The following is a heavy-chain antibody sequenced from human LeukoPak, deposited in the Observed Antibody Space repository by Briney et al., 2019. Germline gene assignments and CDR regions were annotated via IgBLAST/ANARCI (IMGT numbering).Heavy chain of an antibody. CDR2: ISTDGSRT. D-gene: IGHD1-7*01. CDR1: GFTFSSYW. V-gene: IGHV3-74*01. J-gene: IGHJ4*02. Sequence: GGSLRLSCAASGFTFSSYWMHWVRQAPGKGLVWVSRISTDGSRTDYADSVKGRFTISRDNAKNTLYLQVNSLRAEDTAVYYCARDQWITGTFNGFDYWGQGTLVTVSS. CDR3: ARDQWITGTFNGFDY.